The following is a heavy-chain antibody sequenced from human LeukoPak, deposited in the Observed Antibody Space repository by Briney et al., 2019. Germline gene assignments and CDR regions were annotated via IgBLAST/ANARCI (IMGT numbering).Heavy chain of an antibody. CDR1: GFTFSTYG. V-gene: IGHV3-33*01. CDR2: IWYNGNT. D-gene: IGHD4-23*01. Sequence: GRSLRLSCAASGFTFSTYGMHWVRHAPGKGLEWVSDIWYNGNTYYADSVKGRFTISRDNSKSTLYLQMNSLRAEDTAVYYCAREEGVDGTSGINNWGQGTLVIVSS. J-gene: IGHJ4*02. CDR3: AREEGVDGTSGINN.